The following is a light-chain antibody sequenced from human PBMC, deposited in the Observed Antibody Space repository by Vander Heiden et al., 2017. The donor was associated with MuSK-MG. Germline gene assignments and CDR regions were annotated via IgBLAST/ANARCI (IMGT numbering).Light chain of an antibody. Sequence: DIVMTQSPDSLAVSLGERATINCKSSQSVLYTSNSKSNLAWYQQRPGQPPRLLIYWASTRESGVPDRFSGSGSGTDFTLTISSLQAEDVAVYYCQQYYSTPHTFGQGTKVEIK. V-gene: IGKV4-1*01. J-gene: IGKJ1*01. CDR3: QQYYSTPHT. CDR2: WAS. CDR1: QSVLYTSNSKSN.